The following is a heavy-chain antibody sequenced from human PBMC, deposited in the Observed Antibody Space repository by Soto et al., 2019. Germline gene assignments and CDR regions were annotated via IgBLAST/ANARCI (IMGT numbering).Heavy chain of an antibody. CDR2: ISGSGGNI. CDR1: GFTFRSYA. J-gene: IGHJ6*02. CDR3: AKDKGPSVGATPGYYYQGLDV. Sequence: EVPLLESGGGLVQPGGSLRLSCAASGFTFRSYAMSWVRQSPRKGLEWVSAISGSGGNIYYADSVKGRFTISRDKSKNTLYLEMNSLRAEDTAVYYCAKDKGPSVGATPGYYYQGLDVWGQGTTVTVSS. D-gene: IGHD2-15*01. V-gene: IGHV3-23*01.